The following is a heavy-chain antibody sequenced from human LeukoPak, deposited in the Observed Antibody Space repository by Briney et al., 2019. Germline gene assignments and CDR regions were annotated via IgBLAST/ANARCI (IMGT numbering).Heavy chain of an antibody. CDR1: GFTFSSYS. V-gene: IGHV3-21*04. CDR3: ARDAAAAGTDYFDY. Sequence: PGGSLRLSCAASGFTFSSYSMNWVRQAPGKGLEWVSSISSSSSYIYYADSVKGRFTISRDNAKNSLYLQMNRLRAEDTAVYYCARDAAAAGTDYFDYWGQGTLVTVSS. D-gene: IGHD6-13*01. J-gene: IGHJ4*02. CDR2: ISSSSSYI.